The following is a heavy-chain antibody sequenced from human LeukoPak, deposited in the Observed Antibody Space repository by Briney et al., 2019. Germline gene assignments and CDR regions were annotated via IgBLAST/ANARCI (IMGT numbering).Heavy chain of an antibody. Sequence: GGSLRLSCAAYRFTFRSYWMTWVRQAPGKGLEWMAKIKQDGSEKYYVDSVEGRFTISRDNAKNSLYLQMNSLRAEDTAVYYCARDSLAYSRGWTGWFDPWGLGTLVTVSS. CDR3: ARDSLAYSRGWTGWFDP. V-gene: IGHV3-7*01. D-gene: IGHD6-19*01. J-gene: IGHJ5*02. CDR1: RFTFRSYW. CDR2: IKQDGSEK.